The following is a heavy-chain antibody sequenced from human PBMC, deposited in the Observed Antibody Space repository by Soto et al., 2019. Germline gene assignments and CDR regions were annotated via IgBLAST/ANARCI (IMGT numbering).Heavy chain of an antibody. V-gene: IGHV3-48*01. D-gene: IGHD2-2*01. CDR1: GFTFSSHS. CDR2: ISSSSSTI. J-gene: IGHJ4*02. Sequence: GGSLRLSCAASGFTFSSHSMNWVRQAPGKGLEWVSYISSSSSTIYYADSVKGRFTISRDNAKNSLYLQMNSLRAEDTAIYYCTKVGYCSTTSCPYWGQGTLVTVS. CDR3: TKVGYCSTTSCPY.